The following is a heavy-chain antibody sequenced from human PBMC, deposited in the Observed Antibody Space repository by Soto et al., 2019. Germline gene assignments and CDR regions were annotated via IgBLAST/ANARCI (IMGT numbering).Heavy chain of an antibody. CDR1: GGTFSSYA. CDR3: VRVVAIPRYPDN. D-gene: IGHD1-26*01. J-gene: IGHJ4*02. CDR2: IVPIVDTS. V-gene: IGHV1-69*12. Sequence: QVQLVQSGAEVRQPASSVKVSCKTSGGTFSSYAVSWVRQAPGQGLEWMGGIVPIVDTSTYAQKFQGRVTITADESTSTVYMELSSLRSDNPAVYYCVRVVAIPRYPDNWGQGTLVPVSS.